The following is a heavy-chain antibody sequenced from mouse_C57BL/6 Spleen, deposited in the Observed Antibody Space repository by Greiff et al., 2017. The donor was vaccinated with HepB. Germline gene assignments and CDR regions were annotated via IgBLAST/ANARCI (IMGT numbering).Heavy chain of an antibody. CDR1: GYSFTSYY. Sequence: VQLQQSGPELVKPGASVKISCKASGYSFTSYYIHWVKQRPGQGLEWIGWIYPGSGNTKYNEKFKGKATLTADTSSSTAYMQLSSLTSEDSAVYYGARRTTEEYFDVWGTGTTVTVSS. J-gene: IGHJ1*03. D-gene: IGHD1-1*01. CDR2: IYPGSGNT. CDR3: ARRTTEEYFDV. V-gene: IGHV1-66*01.